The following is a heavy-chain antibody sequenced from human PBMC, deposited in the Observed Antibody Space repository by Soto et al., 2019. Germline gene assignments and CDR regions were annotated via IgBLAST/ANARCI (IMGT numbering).Heavy chain of an antibody. D-gene: IGHD1-26*01. CDR2: ITSDSKTI. V-gene: IGHV3-48*02. J-gene: IGHJ4*02. CDR1: GFKFSIYS. Sequence: EVQLVESGGALVQPGGSLRLSCAASGFKFSIYSMNWVRQAPGKGLEWSAYITSDSKTIKYGDSVKGRFTISRDNAKNSVYLQMNDLSDEDTAVYYCARLVEGHFDYWGQGTVVTVSS. CDR3: ARLVEGHFDY.